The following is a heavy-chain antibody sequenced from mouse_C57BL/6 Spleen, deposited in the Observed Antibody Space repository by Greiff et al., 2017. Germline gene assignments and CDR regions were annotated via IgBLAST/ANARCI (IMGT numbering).Heavy chain of an antibody. Sequence: GIDFSRYWMSWVRRAPGKGLEWIGEINPDSSTINYAPSLKDKFIISRDNAKNTLYLQMSKVRSEDTALYYCARAQAGGYAMDYWGQGTSVTVSS. CDR3: ARAQAGGYAMDY. D-gene: IGHD3-2*02. CDR2: INPDSSTI. J-gene: IGHJ4*01. CDR1: GIDFSRYW. V-gene: IGHV4-1*01.